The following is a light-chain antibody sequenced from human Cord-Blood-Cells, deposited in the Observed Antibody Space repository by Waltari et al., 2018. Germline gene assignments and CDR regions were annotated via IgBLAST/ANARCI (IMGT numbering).Light chain of an antibody. J-gene: IGKJ5*01. CDR3: QQRSNWPT. CDR2: DAS. CDR1: QSVSSY. Sequence: EIVLTQSPATLSLSPGERATLSCRASQSVSSYLAWYQQKPGQAPRLRIYDASNRATGIPAMFSGSGSGTDFTLTSSSLEPEDFAVYYCQQRSNWPTFGQGTRLEIK. V-gene: IGKV3-11*01.